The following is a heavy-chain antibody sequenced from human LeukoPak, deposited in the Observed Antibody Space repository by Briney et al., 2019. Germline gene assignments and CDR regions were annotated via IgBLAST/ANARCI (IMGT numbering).Heavy chain of an antibody. CDR2: IKQDGSEK. V-gene: IGHV3-7*01. CDR3: ARDEGGPYYDFWSGYYPEYFDY. J-gene: IGHJ4*02. D-gene: IGHD3-3*01. CDR1: GFTFSSYW. Sequence: GGSLRLSCAASGFTFSSYWMSWVRQAPGKGLEWVANIKQDGSEKYYVDSVKGRFTISRDNAKNSLYLQMNSLRAEDTAVYYCARDEGGPYYDFWSGYYPEYFDYWGQGTLVTVSS.